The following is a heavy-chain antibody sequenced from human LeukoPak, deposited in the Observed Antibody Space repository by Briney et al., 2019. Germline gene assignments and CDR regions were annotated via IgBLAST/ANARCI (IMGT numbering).Heavy chain of an antibody. D-gene: IGHD6-19*01. CDR2: ISGTSDTI. V-gene: IGHV3-23*01. Sequence: GGSLRLSCAASGFTFSGYAMNWVRQGPGKGLEWVSGISGTSDTIHYADSVKGRFTISRDNFKNTVYLQMNSLRAEDTALYYCAKDKPGIAVLGAFDIWGQGTMVTVSS. CDR1: GFTFSGYA. CDR3: AKDKPGIAVLGAFDI. J-gene: IGHJ3*02.